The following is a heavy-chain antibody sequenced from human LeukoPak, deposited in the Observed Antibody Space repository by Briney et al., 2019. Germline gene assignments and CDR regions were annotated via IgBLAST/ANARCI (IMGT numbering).Heavy chain of an antibody. V-gene: IGHV3-21*01. CDR2: ISSSSTYI. CDR3: AELGITMIGGV. CDR1: GFTFSSYS. Sequence: GGSLRLSCGASGFTFSSYSMNWVRQAPGKGLERVSSISSSSTYIYYTDSVKGRFTTSRDNAKNSLYLQMNSLRAEDTAVYYCAELGITMIGGVWGKGTTVTISS. J-gene: IGHJ6*04. D-gene: IGHD3-10*02.